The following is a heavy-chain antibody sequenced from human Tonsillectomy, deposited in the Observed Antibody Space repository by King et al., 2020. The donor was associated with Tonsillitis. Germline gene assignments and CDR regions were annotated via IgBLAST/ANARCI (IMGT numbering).Heavy chain of an antibody. CDR1: GFTFSGYW. D-gene: IGHD1-1*01. CDR3: ARGGYNVYGGFDV. CDR2: IHSAGSST. V-gene: IGHV3-74*01. J-gene: IGHJ3*01. Sequence: VQLVESGGALIQPGGSLRLSCAASGFTFSGYWMHWVRQVPGKGLVWVSRIHSAGSSTNYADSVKGRFTISRDNAKNTLYLQMHSLRAEDTAVYYCARGGYNVYGGFDVWGRGTMVTVSS.